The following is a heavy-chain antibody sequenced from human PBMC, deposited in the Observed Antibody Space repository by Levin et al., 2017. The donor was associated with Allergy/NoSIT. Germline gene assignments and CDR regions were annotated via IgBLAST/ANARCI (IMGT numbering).Heavy chain of an antibody. CDR3: ARELIEGVDDYVWGSYRPENAFDI. J-gene: IGHJ3*02. V-gene: IGHV4-59*01. D-gene: IGHD3-16*02. Sequence: PSQTLSLTCTVSGGSISSYYWSWIRRPPGKGLEWIGNIFYTGSTNYNPSLKSRVTISVDTSKNQFSLKLRSVTAADTAVYYCARELIEGVDDYVWGSYRPENAFDIWGQGTMVTVSS. CDR2: IFYTGST. CDR1: GGSISSYY.